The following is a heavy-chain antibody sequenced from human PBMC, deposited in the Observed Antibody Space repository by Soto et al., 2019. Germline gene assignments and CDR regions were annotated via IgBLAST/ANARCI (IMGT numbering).Heavy chain of an antibody. V-gene: IGHV3-23*01. CDR3: VKDVGDADAFDL. CDR1: GFIFRKYA. Sequence: EVQLLESGGGLVQPGGSLRLSCAASGFIFRKYAMNWVRQAPGKGLQWVTGISSSGDKTFYADSVKGRSTISRDNSKSTLYLQMNSLRVDDTAVYYCVKDVGDADAFDLWGQGTMVTVFS. CDR2: ISSSGDKT. J-gene: IGHJ3*01.